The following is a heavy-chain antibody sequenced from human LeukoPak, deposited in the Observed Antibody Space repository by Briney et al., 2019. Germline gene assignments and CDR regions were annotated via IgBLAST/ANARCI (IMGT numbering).Heavy chain of an antibody. V-gene: IGHV3-30*04. CDR3: ATRSYRLYFDY. D-gene: IGHD1-26*01. CDR2: ISYDGSNK. J-gene: IGHJ4*02. Sequence: GGSLRLSCAASGFTFSSYAMHWVRQAPGKGLEWVALISYDGSNKYYADSVKARFIISRDNSKNTVYLQMNSLRAEDTAVYYCATRSYRLYFDYWGQGTRVTVSS. CDR1: GFTFSSYA.